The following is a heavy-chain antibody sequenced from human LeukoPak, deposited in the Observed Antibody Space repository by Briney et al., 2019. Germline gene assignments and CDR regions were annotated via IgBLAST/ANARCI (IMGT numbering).Heavy chain of an antibody. D-gene: IGHD4-23*01. CDR1: GFTFSTYA. J-gene: IGHJ4*02. V-gene: IGHV3-23*01. Sequence: QPGGSLRLSCAASGFTFSTYAMSWVRRAPGKGLEWVSAISGSGGSTYYADSVKGRFTISRDNSKNTLYLQMDSLRAEDTAVYYCARDSSDYGGKGVDYWGQGTLVTVSS. CDR3: ARDSSDYGGKGVDY. CDR2: ISGSGGST.